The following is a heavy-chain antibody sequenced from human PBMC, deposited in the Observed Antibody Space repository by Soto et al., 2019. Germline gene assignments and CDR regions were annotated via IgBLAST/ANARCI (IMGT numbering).Heavy chain of an antibody. D-gene: IGHD3-10*01. CDR3: ARGGTFWEEHWFDP. CDR2: ISSSSSTI. Sequence: EVQLVESGGGLVQPGGSLRLSCAASGFTFSSYSMNWVRQAPGKGLEWVSYISSSSSTIYYADSVKGRFTISRDNAKNSLYLQMNLLRAEDTSVYYCARGGTFWEEHWFDPWGQGTLVTVSS. CDR1: GFTFSSYS. J-gene: IGHJ5*02. V-gene: IGHV3-48*01.